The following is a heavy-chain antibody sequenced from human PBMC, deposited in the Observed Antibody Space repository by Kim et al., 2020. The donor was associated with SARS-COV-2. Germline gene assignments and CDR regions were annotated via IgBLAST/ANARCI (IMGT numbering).Heavy chain of an antibody. V-gene: IGHV4-34*01. CDR1: GGSFSGYY. D-gene: IGHD2-15*01. Sequence: SETLSLTCAVYGGSFSGYYWSWIRQPPGKGLEWIGEINHSGSTNYNPSLKSRVTISVDTSKNQFSLKLSSVTAADTAVYYCARGWSGCPRWRSGGSCYSGWFDPWGQGTLVTVSS. J-gene: IGHJ5*02. CDR3: ARGWSGCPRWRSGGSCYSGWFDP. CDR2: INHSGST.